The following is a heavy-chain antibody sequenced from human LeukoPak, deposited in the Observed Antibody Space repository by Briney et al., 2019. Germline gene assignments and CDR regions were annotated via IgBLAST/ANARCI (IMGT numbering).Heavy chain of an antibody. CDR2: IKQDGSEK. CDR3: ATLRYFDWFIDY. CDR1: GFTFSSYA. D-gene: IGHD3-9*01. Sequence: PGGSLRLSCAASGFTFSSYAMSWVRQAPGKGLEWVANIKQDGSEKYYVDSVKGRFTISRDNAKNTLYLQMNSLRAEDTAVYYCATLRYFDWFIDYWGQGTLVTVSS. V-gene: IGHV3-7*01. J-gene: IGHJ4*02.